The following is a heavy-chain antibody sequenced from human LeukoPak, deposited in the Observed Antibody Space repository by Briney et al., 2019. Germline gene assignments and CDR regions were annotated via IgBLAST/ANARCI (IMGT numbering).Heavy chain of an antibody. Sequence: PGGSLRLSCAASGFTFSSYSMNWVRQAPGKGLESISSISTTGDRTYYADSVKGRFAISRDNSKNTLYLQMNSLRAEDTAVYYCAKILERELQYYYYGMDVWGQGTSVTVSS. CDR3: AKILERELQYYYYGMDV. CDR2: ISTTGDRT. D-gene: IGHD5-24*01. CDR1: GFTFSSYS. J-gene: IGHJ6*02. V-gene: IGHV3-23*01.